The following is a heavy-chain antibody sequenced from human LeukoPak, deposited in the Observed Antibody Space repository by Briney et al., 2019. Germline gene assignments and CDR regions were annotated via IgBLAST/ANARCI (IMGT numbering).Heavy chain of an antibody. CDR3: ASLRSYSDAFDI. CDR2: IYPGDSDS. V-gene: IGHV5-51*01. CDR1: GYSFPTYW. J-gene: IGHJ3*02. Sequence: GESPKISCKGSGYSFPTYWIGWVRQMPGKGLEWMGIIYPGDSDSRYSPSFQGQVTMSADKSISTAYLQWSSLKASDTAMYYCASLRSYSDAFDIWGQGTMVTVSS. D-gene: IGHD2-21*01.